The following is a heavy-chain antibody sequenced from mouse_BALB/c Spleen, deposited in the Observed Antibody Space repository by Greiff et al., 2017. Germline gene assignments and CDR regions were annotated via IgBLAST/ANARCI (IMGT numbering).Heavy chain of an antibody. Sequence: VQLQQSGAELVRSGASVKLSCTASGFNIKDYYMHWVKQRPEQGLEWIGWIDPENGDTEYATKFQGKATMTADTSSNTAYLQLSSLTSEETSVYYCMPKGGGYGYYAMDGGGEGTSVTVA. V-gene: IGHV14-4*02. CDR2: IDPENGDT. CDR3: MPKGGGYGYYAMDG. J-gene: IGHJ4*01. CDR1: GFNIKDYY. D-gene: IGHD1-1*02.